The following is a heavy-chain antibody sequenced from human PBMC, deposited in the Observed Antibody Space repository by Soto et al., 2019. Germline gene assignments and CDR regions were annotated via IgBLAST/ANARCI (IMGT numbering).Heavy chain of an antibody. J-gene: IGHJ4*02. CDR1: GGAFSGYY. CDR2: INHNGNT. Sequence: SETLSLTCAVYGGAFSGYYWSWIRQPPGKGLEWIGDINHNGNTNYNPSLQSRVTISVDTSKNQFSLSLTSVTAADTAVYYCARGRRRTESAAGILDFWGQGPLVTVSS. V-gene: IGHV4-34*01. CDR3: ARGRRRTESAAGILDF. D-gene: IGHD6-13*01.